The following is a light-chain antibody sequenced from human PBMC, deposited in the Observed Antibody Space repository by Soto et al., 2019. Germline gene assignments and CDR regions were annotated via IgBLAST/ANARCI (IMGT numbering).Light chain of an antibody. V-gene: IGKV1-9*01. CDR3: QQLNYYPLT. Sequence: DIQLTQSPSFLSASVGDRVIITCRANQDIASYLAWYQQKPGKAPKLLIYDASTLQSGVPSKFSGSGSGTGFTLTISSLQPEDFATYYCQQLNYYPLTFGQGTKVEIK. J-gene: IGKJ1*01. CDR1: QDIASY. CDR2: DAS.